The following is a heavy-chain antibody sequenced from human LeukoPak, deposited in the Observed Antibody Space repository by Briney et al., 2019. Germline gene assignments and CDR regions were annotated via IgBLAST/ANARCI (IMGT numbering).Heavy chain of an antibody. V-gene: IGHV5-51*01. Sequence: GESLKIYCKGSGYSFTSYWIGWVRQRTGKGLEWMGIIYPGDSDTRYRPSFQGQVTISPDKSISTAYLQWSSLKASDTAMYYCARHYSSSWILFDYWGQGTLVTVSS. CDR3: ARHYSSSWILFDY. CDR1: GYSFTSYW. CDR2: IYPGDSDT. D-gene: IGHD6-13*01. J-gene: IGHJ4*02.